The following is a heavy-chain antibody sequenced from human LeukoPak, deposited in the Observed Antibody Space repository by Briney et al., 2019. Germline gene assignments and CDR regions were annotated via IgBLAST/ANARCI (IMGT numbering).Heavy chain of an antibody. J-gene: IGHJ5*02. CDR3: AKGSSGFYA. V-gene: IGHV4-31*03. D-gene: IGHD3-22*01. Sequence: TSETLSLTCTVSGGSISSGGYYWSWIRQHPGKGLEWIGDIYSSGSTYFNPSLRSRVTMSVDTSKNQFSLKLSPVTAADTAVYYCAKGSSGFYAWGQGTLVTVST. CDR2: IYSSGST. CDR1: GGSISSGGYY.